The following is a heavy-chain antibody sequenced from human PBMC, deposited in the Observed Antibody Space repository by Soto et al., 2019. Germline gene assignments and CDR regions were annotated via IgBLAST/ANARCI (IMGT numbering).Heavy chain of an antibody. Sequence: SETLSLTCTVSGGSISSGGYYWSWIRQHPGKGLEWIGYIYYIGSTYYNPSLKSRVTISVDTSKNQFSLKLSSVTAADTAVYYCARVVGRVGSGSYSYFDYWGQGTLVTVSS. V-gene: IGHV4-31*03. CDR1: GGSISSGGYY. D-gene: IGHD3-10*01. J-gene: IGHJ4*02. CDR2: IYYIGST. CDR3: ARVVGRVGSGSYSYFDY.